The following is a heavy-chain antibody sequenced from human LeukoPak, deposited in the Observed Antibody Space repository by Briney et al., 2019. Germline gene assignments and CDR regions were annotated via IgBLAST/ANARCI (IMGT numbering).Heavy chain of an antibody. J-gene: IGHJ4*02. V-gene: IGHV3-23*01. CDR3: ARQPPSYYFDY. CDR2: ISGTGVST. Sequence: GGSLRLSCAASGFSFSSYAMSWVRQAPGKGLEWVSTISGTGVSTYYADSVKGRFTISRDNSKNMLYLQMSSLRAEDTAVYYCARQPPSYYFDYWGQGTLVTVSS. CDR1: GFSFSSYA. D-gene: IGHD6-6*01.